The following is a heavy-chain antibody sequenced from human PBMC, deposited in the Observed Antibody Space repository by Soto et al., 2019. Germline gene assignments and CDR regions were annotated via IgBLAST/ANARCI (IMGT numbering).Heavy chain of an antibody. Sequence: GGSLRLSCAASGFTFSSYSMNWVRQAPGKGLEWVSSISSSSSYIYYADSVKGRFTISRDNAKNSLYLQMNSLRAEDTAVYYCARDGQYHSVYDYIWGSRKFDYWGQGTLVTVSS. CDR2: ISSSSSYI. V-gene: IGHV3-21*01. CDR1: GFTFSSYS. D-gene: IGHD3-16*01. CDR3: ARDGQYHSVYDYIWGSRKFDY. J-gene: IGHJ4*02.